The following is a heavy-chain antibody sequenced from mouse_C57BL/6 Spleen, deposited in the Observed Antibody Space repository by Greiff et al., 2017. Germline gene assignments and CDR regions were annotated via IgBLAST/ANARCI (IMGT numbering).Heavy chain of an antibody. CDR2: IWSDGST. D-gene: IGHD2-5*01. CDR1: GFSLTSYG. Sequence: QVQLQESGPGLVAPSQSLSITCTVSGFSLTSYGVHWVRQPPGKGLEWMVVIWSDGSTTYNSALKSRLSISTDNSNSQVFLKMNSLQTDDTAMYYCARHVSYSNYYYAMDYWGQGTSVTVSS. J-gene: IGHJ4*01. V-gene: IGHV2-6-1*01. CDR3: ARHVSYSNYYYAMDY.